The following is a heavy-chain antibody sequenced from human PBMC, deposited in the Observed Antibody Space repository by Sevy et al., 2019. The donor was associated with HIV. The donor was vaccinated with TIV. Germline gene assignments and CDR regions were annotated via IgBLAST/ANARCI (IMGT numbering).Heavy chain of an antibody. D-gene: IGHD2-15*01. V-gene: IGHV1-69*13. CDR3: ARGRYCSGGSCPYGMDV. CDR2: IIPIFGTA. J-gene: IGHJ6*02. CDR1: GGTFSSYA. Sequence: ASVKVSCKASGGTFSSYAISWVRQAPGQGLEWMGGIIPIFGTANYAQKFKGRVTITADESTSTAYMELSSLRSEDTAGYYCARGRYCSGGSCPYGMDVWGQGTTVTVSS.